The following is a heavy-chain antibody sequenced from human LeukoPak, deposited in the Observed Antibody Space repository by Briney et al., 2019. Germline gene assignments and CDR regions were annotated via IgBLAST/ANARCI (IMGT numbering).Heavy chain of an antibody. J-gene: IGHJ4*02. D-gene: IGHD6-6*01. CDR3: ATTKGGESIAARLGVDY. Sequence: GGSLRLSCAASGFTFSSYAMSWVRQVPGKGLEWVAVIWYDGSNKYYADSVKGRFTISRDNSKNTLYLQMNSLRAEDTAVYYCATTKGGESIAARLGVDYWGQGTLVTVSS. V-gene: IGHV3-33*08. CDR1: GFTFSSYA. CDR2: IWYDGSNK.